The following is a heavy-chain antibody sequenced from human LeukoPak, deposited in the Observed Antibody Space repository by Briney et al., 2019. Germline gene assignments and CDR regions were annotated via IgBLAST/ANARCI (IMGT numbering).Heavy chain of an antibody. CDR2: INHSGTA. V-gene: IGHV4-34*01. Sequence: SETLSLTCAVSGDSFSDNFWSWIRQPPGKGLEWIGEINHSGTANYNPSLRSRVIISIDTSKNQFSLKLISVTAADTAVYYCARRPYFPKSVPPLIDYGGKETLVTVSS. D-gene: IGHD2/OR15-2a*01. J-gene: IGHJ4*02. CDR1: GDSFSDNF. CDR3: ARRPYFPKSVPPLIDY.